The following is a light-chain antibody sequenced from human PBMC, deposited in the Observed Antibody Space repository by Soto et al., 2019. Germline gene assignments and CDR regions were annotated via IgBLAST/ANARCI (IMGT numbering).Light chain of an antibody. J-gene: IGKJ2*01. CDR2: WAS. CDR1: QSVLYSSTNKNN. Sequence: DIVMTQSPDSLAGSLGERATTNCKSSQSVLYSSTNKNNLAWYQQKPGQPPKLLIYWASTRESGVPDRFSGSGSGTDFTLTISSLQAEDVAVYYCQQYYSTPYTFGQGTKLEIK. CDR3: QQYYSTPYT. V-gene: IGKV4-1*01.